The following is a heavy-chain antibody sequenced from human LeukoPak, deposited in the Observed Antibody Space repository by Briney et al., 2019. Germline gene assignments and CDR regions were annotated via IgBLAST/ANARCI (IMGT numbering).Heavy chain of an antibody. CDR1: GGSISSSSYY. D-gene: IGHD3-3*01. CDR2: IKQDGSEK. V-gene: IGHV3-7*01. J-gene: IGHJ5*02. Sequence: ETLSLTCTVSGGSISSSSYYWGWVRQAPGKGLEWVANIKQDGSEKYYVDSVKGRFTISRDNAKKSLYLQMSSLRAEDTAVYYCARDAEVGTLFGVLSRYNWFDPWGQGALVTVSS. CDR3: ARDAEVGTLFGVLSRYNWFDP.